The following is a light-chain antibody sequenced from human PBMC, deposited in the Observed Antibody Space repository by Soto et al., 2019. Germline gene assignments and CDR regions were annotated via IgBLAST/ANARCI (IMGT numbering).Light chain of an antibody. CDR2: SNN. CDR1: SSNIGSNT. J-gene: IGLJ2*01. V-gene: IGLV1-44*01. CDR3: AAWDDSLNGVV. Sequence: QAVVTQPPSASGTRGQRVTISCSGSSSNIGSNTVNWYQQVPGTAPKLLICSNNQRPSGVPDRFSGSKSGTSASLAIRGLQSEDEADYCCAAWDDSLNGVVFGGGTKLTVL.